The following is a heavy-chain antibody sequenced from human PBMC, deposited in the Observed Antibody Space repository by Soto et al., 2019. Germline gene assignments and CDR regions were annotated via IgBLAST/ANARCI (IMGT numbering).Heavy chain of an antibody. CDR3: AKDRSSGWYRPDAFDY. J-gene: IGHJ4*02. CDR2: ISGSGGST. V-gene: IGHV3-23*01. Sequence: GGSLRLSCAASGFTFGSHAVSWVRQAPGKGLEWVSAISGSGGSTNYADSVKGRFTISRDNSKNTVYLQMSSLRVDDTAVYYCAKDRSSGWYRPDAFDYWGQGILVTVSS. CDR1: GFTFGSHA. D-gene: IGHD6-19*01.